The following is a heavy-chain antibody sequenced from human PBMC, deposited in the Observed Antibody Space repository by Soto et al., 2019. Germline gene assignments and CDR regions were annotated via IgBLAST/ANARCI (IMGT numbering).Heavy chain of an antibody. CDR2: ISGSGYST. D-gene: IGHD2-2*01. CDR3: AKDHQHTPTPWFEF. CDR1: GFTFSSFA. Sequence: PGGSLRLCCAAAGFTFSSFAMRWGRQAPGKGLEWVSSISGSGYSTYYADSVKGRSTISRDSSKNTLYLQRNSLRADDTAVYYCAKDHQHTPTPWFEFWGQGTLVSVSS. J-gene: IGHJ5*01. V-gene: IGHV3-23*01.